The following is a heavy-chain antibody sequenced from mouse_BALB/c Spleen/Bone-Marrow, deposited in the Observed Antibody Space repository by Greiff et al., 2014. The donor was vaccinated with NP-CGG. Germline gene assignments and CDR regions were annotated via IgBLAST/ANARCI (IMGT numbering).Heavy chain of an antibody. CDR2: ISNLAYSI. CDR3: AREGGAMDY. CDR1: GFTFSDYG. Sequence: EVQLQQSGGGLVQPGGSRKLSCAASGFTFSDYGMAWVRQAPGKGSEWVAFISNLAYSIYYADTVTGRFTISRENAKNTLYLEMSSLRSEDTAMYYCAREGGAMDYWGQGTSVTVSS. J-gene: IGHJ4*01. V-gene: IGHV5-15*02.